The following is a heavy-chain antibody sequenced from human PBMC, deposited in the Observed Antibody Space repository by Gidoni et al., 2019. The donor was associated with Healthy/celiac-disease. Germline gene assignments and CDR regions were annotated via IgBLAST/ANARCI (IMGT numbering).Heavy chain of an antibody. CDR2: IIPIFGTA. V-gene: IGHV1-69*01. D-gene: IGHD6-19*01. CDR3: ARGSGWYGEHWVKAMAHGIDY. J-gene: IGHJ4*02. Sequence: QVQLVQSGAEVKKPGSSVKVSCKASGGTFSSYAISWVRQAPGQGLEWMGGIIPIFGTANYAQKFQGRVTITADESTSTAYMELSSLRSEDTAVYYCARGSGWYGEHWVKAMAHGIDYWGQGTLVTVSS. CDR1: GGTFSSYA.